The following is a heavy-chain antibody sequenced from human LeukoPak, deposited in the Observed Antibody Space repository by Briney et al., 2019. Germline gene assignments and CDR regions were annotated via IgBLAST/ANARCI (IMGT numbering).Heavy chain of an antibody. CDR2: IYYSGST. V-gene: IGHV4-31*03. CDR3: ARMGMTTVTTSWFDP. CDR1: GGSISSGGYY. Sequence: SQTLSLTCTVSGGSISSGGYYWSWIRQHPGKGLEWIGYIYYSGSTYYNPSLKSRVTISVDTSKNQFSLKLSSVTAADTAVYYCARMGMTTVTTSWFDPWGQGTLVTVSS. J-gene: IGHJ5*02. D-gene: IGHD4-17*01.